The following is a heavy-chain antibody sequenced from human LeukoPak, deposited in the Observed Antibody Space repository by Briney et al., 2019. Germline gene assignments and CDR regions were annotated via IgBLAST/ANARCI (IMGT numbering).Heavy chain of an antibody. CDR3: AREGGYYYGSGSYYR. V-gene: IGHV3-48*03. D-gene: IGHD3-10*01. CDR1: GFTFSSYE. CDR2: ISSSGSTI. J-gene: IGHJ4*02. Sequence: GGSLRLSCAASGFTFSSYEMNWVRQAPGKGLEWVSYISSSGSTIYYADSVKGRFTISRDNAKNSLYLQMTSLRAEDTAVYYCAREGGYYYGSGSYYRWGQGTLVTVSS.